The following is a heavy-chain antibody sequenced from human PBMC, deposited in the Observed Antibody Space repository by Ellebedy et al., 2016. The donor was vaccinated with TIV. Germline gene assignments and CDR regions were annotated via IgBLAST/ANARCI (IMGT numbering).Heavy chain of an antibody. CDR3: ASRGRGGYDF. D-gene: IGHD5-24*01. Sequence: GESLKISCAASGFTFSKYAMHWVRQAPGKGLEYVSAITDDGGSTFYANSVKGRFTISRDNSKNTLYLQMGSLRAEDMAVYYCASRGRGGYDFWGHGVLVAVSS. CDR2: ITDDGGST. CDR1: GFTFSKYA. J-gene: IGHJ4*01. V-gene: IGHV3-64*01.